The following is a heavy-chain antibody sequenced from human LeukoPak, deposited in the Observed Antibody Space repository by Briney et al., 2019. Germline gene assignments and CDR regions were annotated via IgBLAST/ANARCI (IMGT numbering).Heavy chain of an antibody. CDR3: AKDREYYDFWSGYPLYYMDV. CDR2: ISGSGGNT. CDR1: GFTFSNYA. J-gene: IGHJ6*03. Sequence: HPGGSLRLSCAASGFTFSNYAMSWVRQAPGKGLEWVSIISGSGGNTYYEDSVKGRFTISRDNSKNTLYLQMNSLRAEDTAVYYCAKDREYYDFWSGYPLYYMDVWGKGTTVTVSS. D-gene: IGHD3-3*01. V-gene: IGHV3-23*01.